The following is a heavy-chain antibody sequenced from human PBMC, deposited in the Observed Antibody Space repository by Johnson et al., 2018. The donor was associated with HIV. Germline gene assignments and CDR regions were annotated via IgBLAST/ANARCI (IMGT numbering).Heavy chain of an antibody. Sequence: VQLVESGGGLVQPGGSLRLSCAASGFTVSSNYMSWVRQAPEKGLEWVSVIYSGGSTYYADSVKGRFTISRDNSKNTLYLQMNRLRAEHTAVYYWAKDARPEGGSDSSGYPIHDAFDHWGQGTMVTVSS. CDR2: IYSGGST. J-gene: IGHJ3*01. CDR3: AKDARPEGGSDSSGYPIHDAFDH. V-gene: IGHV3-66*01. CDR1: GFTVSSNY. D-gene: IGHD3-22*01.